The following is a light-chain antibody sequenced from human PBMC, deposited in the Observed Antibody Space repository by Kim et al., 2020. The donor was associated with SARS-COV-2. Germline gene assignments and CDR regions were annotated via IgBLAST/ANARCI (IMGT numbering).Light chain of an antibody. CDR2: ETS. CDR3: QQTYSTHES. J-gene: IGKJ1*01. CDR1: KYSSTF. V-gene: IGKV1-39*01. Sequence: AAVGDRVTITCRASKYSSTFLNWFQQKPGKAPKRLIYETSTLQRGVPSRFRGSGSGTEFTLTINGLQTEDSATYYCQQTYSTHESFGQGTKVDIK.